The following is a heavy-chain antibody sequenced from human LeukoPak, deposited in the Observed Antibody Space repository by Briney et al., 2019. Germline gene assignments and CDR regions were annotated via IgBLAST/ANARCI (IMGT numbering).Heavy chain of an antibody. J-gene: IGHJ4*02. CDR2: IKEDGSEK. D-gene: IGHD5-24*01. CDR3: ARVDPTGDGYNCFDS. CDR1: GLTFSSYW. Sequence: GGSLRLSCAASGLTFSSYWMSWVRQAPGKGLEWVANIKEDGSEKYYVDSVKGRFTISRDNAKNSLYLQMNSLRAEDTAVYYCARVDPTGDGYNCFDSWGQGTLVTVSS. V-gene: IGHV3-7*02.